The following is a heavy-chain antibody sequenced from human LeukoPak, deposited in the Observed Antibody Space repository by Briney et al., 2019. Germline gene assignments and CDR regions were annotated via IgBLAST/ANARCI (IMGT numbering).Heavy chain of an antibody. V-gene: IGHV3-23*01. D-gene: IGHD1-26*01. CDR1: GFTFSSYA. Sequence: GGSLRLSCAASGFTFSSYAMNWVRQAPGKGLEWVSTISGSGGSTNYAVSVKGRFTISRDNPKNTLYLQMNSLRAEDTAVYYCAKDSGVSIVDLYGMDVWGQGTTVTVSS. CDR3: AKDSGVSIVDLYGMDV. CDR2: ISGSGGST. J-gene: IGHJ6*02.